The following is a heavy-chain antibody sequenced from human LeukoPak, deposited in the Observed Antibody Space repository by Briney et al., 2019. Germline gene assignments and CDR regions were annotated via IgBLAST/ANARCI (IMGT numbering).Heavy chain of an antibody. V-gene: IGHV3-21*01. CDR2: ISSSSSYI. D-gene: IGHD5-18*01. Sequence: GGSLRLSCAASGFTFSSYSMNWVRQAPGKGLEWVSSISSSSSYIYYADSVKGRFTISRHNAKNSLYLQMNSLRAEDTAVYYCARRAATERGHSYGLDYWGQGTLVTVSS. CDR3: ARRAATERGHSYGLDY. J-gene: IGHJ4*02. CDR1: GFTFSSYS.